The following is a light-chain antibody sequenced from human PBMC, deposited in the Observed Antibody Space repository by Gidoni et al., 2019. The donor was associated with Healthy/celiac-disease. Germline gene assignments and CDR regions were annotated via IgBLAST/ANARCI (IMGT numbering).Light chain of an antibody. V-gene: IGLV1-40*01. J-gene: IGLJ2*01. Sequence: QSVLTQPPSVSGAPGLRVTISCTGGSSNIGAGYDVQWYQQFPGTAPKPLIYGDTNRPSGVPDRFSGSKSGTSASLTITGLQAEDEAEYYCQSFDSSLTGPVVFGGGTKLTVL. CDR1: SSNIGAGYD. CDR3: QSFDSSLTGPVV. CDR2: GDT.